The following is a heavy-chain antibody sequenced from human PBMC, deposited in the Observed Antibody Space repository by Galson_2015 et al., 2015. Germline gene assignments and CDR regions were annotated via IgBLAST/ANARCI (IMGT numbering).Heavy chain of an antibody. J-gene: IGHJ3*02. Sequence: SLRLSCAVSGFTFSSYSMNWVRQAPGKGLEWVSSISSSSSYIYNADSVKGRFTISRDNAKNSLYLQMNSLRAEDTAVYYCARDGDTVDVLRGVLRGDFDIWGQGTMVTVSS. CDR2: ISSSSSYI. CDR1: GFTFSSYS. V-gene: IGHV3-21*01. D-gene: IGHD3-10*01. CDR3: ARDGDTVDVLRGVLRGDFDI.